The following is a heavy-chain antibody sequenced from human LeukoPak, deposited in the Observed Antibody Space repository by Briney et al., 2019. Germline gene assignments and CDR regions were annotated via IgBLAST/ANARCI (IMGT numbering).Heavy chain of an antibody. J-gene: IGHJ4*02. V-gene: IGHV1-18*01. D-gene: IGHD4-17*01. Sequence: ASVKVYCKASGYTFTSYAISWVRQAPGQGLEWVGWIGTYNGNTNYPQKLQGRVTMTTDTSTSTAYMELRSLRSDDTAVYYCAADGVATGFDYWGQGTLVTVSS. CDR2: IGTYNGNT. CDR1: GYTFTSYA. CDR3: AADGVATGFDY.